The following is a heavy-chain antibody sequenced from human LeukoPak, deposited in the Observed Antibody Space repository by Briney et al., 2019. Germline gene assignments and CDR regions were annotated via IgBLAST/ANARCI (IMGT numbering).Heavy chain of an antibody. Sequence: GGSLRLSCGASGLTFSTYSMNWVRQAPGKGLEWVSYISSDSGTIYYADSVKGRFTISRDNAKKSLYLQMNSLRAEDTAVYYCAKRRPTVGADYYFDYWGQGTLVTVSS. D-gene: IGHD1-26*01. CDR2: ISSDSGTI. CDR1: GLTFSTYS. J-gene: IGHJ4*02. CDR3: AKRRPTVGADYYFDY. V-gene: IGHV3-48*01.